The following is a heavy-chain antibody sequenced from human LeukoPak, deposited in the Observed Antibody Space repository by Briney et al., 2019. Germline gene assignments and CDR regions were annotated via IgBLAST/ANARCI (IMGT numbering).Heavy chain of an antibody. CDR2: INRSGST. V-gene: IGHV4-34*01. CDR3: ARGSGIAAVNDY. D-gene: IGHD6-13*01. Sequence: PSETLSLTCAVYGGSFSGYYWSWIRQPPGKGLEWIGEINRSGSTNYNPSLKSRVTISVDTSKNQFSLKLSSVTAADTAVYYCARGSGIAAVNDYWGQGTLVTVSS. J-gene: IGHJ4*02. CDR1: GGSFSGYY.